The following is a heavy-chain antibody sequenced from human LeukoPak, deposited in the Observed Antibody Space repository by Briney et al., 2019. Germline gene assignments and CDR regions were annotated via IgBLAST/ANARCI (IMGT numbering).Heavy chain of an antibody. CDR3: ARQRAFDY. J-gene: IGHJ4*02. Sequence: GGSLRLSCAASGFTVSSNYMSWVRQAPGKGLEWVSGIYSGGTTYYADSVKARFSISRDNSKNTLYLQMNSLRAEDTAVYYCARQRAFDYWGQGTLVTVSS. CDR2: IYSGGTT. V-gene: IGHV3-53*01. CDR1: GFTVSSNY.